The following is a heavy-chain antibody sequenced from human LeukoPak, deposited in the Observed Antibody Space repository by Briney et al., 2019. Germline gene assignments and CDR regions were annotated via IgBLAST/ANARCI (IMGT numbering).Heavy chain of an antibody. CDR2: INHSGST. Sequence: SETLSLTCTVSGDSITSYYWSWIRQPPGKGLEWIGEINHSGSTNYNPSLKSRVTISVDTSKNQFSLKLSSVTAADTAVYYCARGCYGSGSSNSTANWFDPWGQGTLVTVSS. D-gene: IGHD3-10*01. J-gene: IGHJ5*02. CDR3: ARGCYGSGSSNSTANWFDP. CDR1: GDSITSYY. V-gene: IGHV4-34*01.